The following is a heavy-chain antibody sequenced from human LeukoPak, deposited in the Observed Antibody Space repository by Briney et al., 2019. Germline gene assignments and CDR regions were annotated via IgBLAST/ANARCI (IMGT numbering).Heavy chain of an antibody. D-gene: IGHD2-2*01. Sequence: GASVKVSCKASGYTFTGYYMHWVRQAPGQGLEWMGWINPNSGGTNYAQKLQGRVTMTTDTSTSTAYMELRSLRSDDTAVYYCARDCSSTSCYLLDWGQGTLVTVSS. V-gene: IGHV1-2*02. J-gene: IGHJ4*02. CDR3: ARDCSSTSCYLLD. CDR2: INPNSGGT. CDR1: GYTFTGYY.